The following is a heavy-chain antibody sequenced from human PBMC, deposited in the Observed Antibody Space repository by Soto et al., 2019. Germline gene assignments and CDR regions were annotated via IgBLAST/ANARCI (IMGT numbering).Heavy chain of an antibody. D-gene: IGHD6-13*01. J-gene: IGHJ3*02. V-gene: IGHV5-10-1*01. CDR1: GYSFTSYW. CDR2: IDPSDSYT. CDR3: AMRAAAGFLRAFDI. Sequence: ESLKISCKGSGYSFTSYWISWVRQMPGKGLEWMGRIDPSDSYTNYSPSFQGHVTISADKSISTAYLQWSSLKASGTAMYYCAMRAAAGFLRAFDIWGQGTMVTVSS.